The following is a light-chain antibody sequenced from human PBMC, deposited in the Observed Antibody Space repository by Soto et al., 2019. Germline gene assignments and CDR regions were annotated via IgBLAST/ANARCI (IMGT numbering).Light chain of an antibody. CDR2: DVS. CDR3: KQYNSYLST. Sequence: DIQMTQSPSTLSASVGDRVTITCRAGQSISSWLAWYQQKPGTAPKLLIYDVSSLESGVPSRFSGSGSGTEFDLTISSLQPDDFATYYCKQYNSYLSTFGPGTKVDIK. J-gene: IGKJ3*01. CDR1: QSISSW. V-gene: IGKV1-5*01.